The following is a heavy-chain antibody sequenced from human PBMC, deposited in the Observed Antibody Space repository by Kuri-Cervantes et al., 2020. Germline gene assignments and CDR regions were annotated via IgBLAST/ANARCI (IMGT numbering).Heavy chain of an antibody. V-gene: IGHV3-48*01. J-gene: IGHJ6*02. Sequence: GGSLRLSCAASGFTFRRYWMSRVRQAPGKGLEWLSYISFAGFITYADSVKGRFTISRDNSKNTLYLQMNSLRAEDTAVYYCAKRDGWFGEGYYYGMDVWGQGTTVTDSS. CDR2: ISFAGFI. CDR3: AKRDGWFGEGYYYGMDV. D-gene: IGHD3-10*01. CDR1: GFTFRRYW.